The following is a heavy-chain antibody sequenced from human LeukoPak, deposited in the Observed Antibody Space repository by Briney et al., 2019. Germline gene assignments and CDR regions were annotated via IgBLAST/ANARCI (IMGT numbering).Heavy chain of an antibody. Sequence: GGSLRLSCAASGFTFDDYGMSWVRQAPGKGLEWVSGINWNGGSTGYADSVKGRFTISRDNAKNSLYLQMNSLRAEDTALYYCATENRAPGFSSGYYYGDYWGQGTLVTVSS. CDR2: INWNGGST. D-gene: IGHD3-22*01. CDR3: ATENRAPGFSSGYYYGDY. CDR1: GFTFDDYG. J-gene: IGHJ4*02. V-gene: IGHV3-20*04.